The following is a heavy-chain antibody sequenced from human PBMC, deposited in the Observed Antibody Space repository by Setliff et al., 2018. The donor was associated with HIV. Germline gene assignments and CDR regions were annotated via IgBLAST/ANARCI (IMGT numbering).Heavy chain of an antibody. D-gene: IGHD2-2*01. J-gene: IGHJ6*03. CDR2: IRSKAYGGTT. CDR3: TTDPGWGEQLLSNYYYYYMDV. CDR1: GFTFGDYS. V-gene: IGHV3-49*04. Sequence: PGGSLRLSCRGSGFTFGDYSMSWVRQAPGKGLEWVGFIRSKAYGGTTEYAASVKGRFTLSRDDSRNIAYLQMNSLKTEDTAVYYCTTDPGWGEQLLSNYYYYYMDVWGKGTTVTVSS.